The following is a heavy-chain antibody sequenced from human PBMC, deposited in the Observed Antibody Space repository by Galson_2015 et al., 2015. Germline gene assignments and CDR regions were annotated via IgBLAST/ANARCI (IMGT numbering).Heavy chain of an antibody. CDR3: ARVGGDIAARTWGYFDY. V-gene: IGHV3-30-3*01. CDR2: ISYDGSNK. Sequence: SMRLSCAASGFTFSSYAMHWVRQAPGKGLEWVAVISYDGSNKFYADSVKGRFTISRDNSKNTLYLQMNSLRPEDTAVYYCARVGGDIAARTWGYFDYPGQGTLVTVSS. J-gene: IGHJ4*02. CDR1: GFTFSSYA. D-gene: IGHD6-6*01.